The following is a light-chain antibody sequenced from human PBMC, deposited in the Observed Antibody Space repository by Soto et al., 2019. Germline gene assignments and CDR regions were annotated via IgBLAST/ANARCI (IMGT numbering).Light chain of an antibody. CDR3: QQYGGSPQT. CDR1: ESVRGDY. Sequence: EIVLTQSPGTLPLSPGEGATLSCRASESVRGDYIAWYQQKPGQAPRLLIYGASSRTSGIPDRFSGSGSGTAFTLTIDRLEPEDLAVYYCQQYGGSPQTFGPGTTVEI. CDR2: GAS. J-gene: IGKJ1*01. V-gene: IGKV3-20*01.